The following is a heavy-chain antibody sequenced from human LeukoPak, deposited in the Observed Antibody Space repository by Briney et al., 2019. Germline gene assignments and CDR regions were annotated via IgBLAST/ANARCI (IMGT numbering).Heavy chain of an antibody. Sequence: ASVKVSCKASGYTLTELSMHWVRQAPGKGLEWMGGFDPEDGERIYAQKFQGRLTMTEDTSTDTAYMELSSLRSEDTAVYYCATLMFRGVKGDNYFGMDVWGKGTTVTVSS. V-gene: IGHV1-24*01. CDR2: FDPEDGER. D-gene: IGHD3-10*01. J-gene: IGHJ6*04. CDR3: ATLMFRGVKGDNYFGMDV. CDR1: GYTLTELS.